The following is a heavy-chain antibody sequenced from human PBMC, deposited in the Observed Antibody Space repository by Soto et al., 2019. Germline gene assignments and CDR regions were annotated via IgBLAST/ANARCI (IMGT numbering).Heavy chain of an antibody. J-gene: IGHJ3*02. CDR2: IVVGSGNT. CDR1: GFTFTSSA. CDR3: AADRGGHSSWSEGFAFDI. Sequence: KVSCKASGFTFTSSAVQWVRQARGQRLEWIGWIVVGSGNTNYAQKFQERVTITRDMSTSTAYMELSSLRSEDTAVYYCAADRGGHSSWSEGFAFDIWGQGTMVTVSS. V-gene: IGHV1-58*01. D-gene: IGHD6-6*01.